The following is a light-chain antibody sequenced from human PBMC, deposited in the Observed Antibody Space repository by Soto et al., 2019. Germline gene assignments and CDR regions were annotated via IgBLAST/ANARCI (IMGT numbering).Light chain of an antibody. CDR2: GAS. V-gene: IGKV3-20*01. CDR3: QQYGRSSLT. CDR1: QSVVSSH. J-gene: IGKJ3*01. Sequence: EIVLTQSPGTLSLSPGERATLSCSASQSVVSSHLAWFQQKPGQAPRLLIYGASTRATGIPDRISGSGSGTDFTLTISRLEPEDFAVYYCQQYGRSSLTFGPGTKVDIK.